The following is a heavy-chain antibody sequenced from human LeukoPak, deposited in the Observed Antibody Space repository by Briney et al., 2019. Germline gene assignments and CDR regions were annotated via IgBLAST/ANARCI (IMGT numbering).Heavy chain of an antibody. Sequence: SETLSLTCTVSGDSISSTNYYWGWIRQSPGKGLEWIRNTYHSDYTNYNPSLKGRATISVDKSKNQLSLKVISVTAADTAMYYCARDSKSTADAFDIWGQGTMVTVSS. J-gene: IGHJ3*02. CDR2: TYHSDYT. CDR3: ARDSKSTADAFDI. V-gene: IGHV4-39*07. D-gene: IGHD5/OR15-5a*01. CDR1: GDSISSTNYY.